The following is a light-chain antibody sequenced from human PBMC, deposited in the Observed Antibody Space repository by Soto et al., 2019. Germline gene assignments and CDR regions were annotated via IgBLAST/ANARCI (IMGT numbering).Light chain of an antibody. J-gene: IGLJ1*01. CDR3: SSDTSSSLYV. Sequence: QSVLTQPASVSGSSGQSITISCTGTSSDVGGSNYVSWYQQLPGKAPKLMIYDVSDRPSGVSNRFSGSKSGNTASLTISGLQAEDEADYYCSSDTSSSLYVFGTGTKVTVL. CDR2: DVS. CDR1: SSDVGGSNY. V-gene: IGLV2-14*01.